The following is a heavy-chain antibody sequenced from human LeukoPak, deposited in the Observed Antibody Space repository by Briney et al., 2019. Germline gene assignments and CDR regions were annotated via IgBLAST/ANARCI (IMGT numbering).Heavy chain of an antibody. Sequence: GGSLRLSCAASGFTFDDYAMHWVRQAPGKGLEWVSGISWNSGSIGYADSVKGRFTISRDNAKNSLYLQMNSLRAEDTALYYCAKAPLLDAFDIWGQGTMVTVSS. CDR1: GFTFDDYA. J-gene: IGHJ3*02. D-gene: IGHD2-8*02. CDR2: ISWNSGSI. CDR3: AKAPLLDAFDI. V-gene: IGHV3-9*01.